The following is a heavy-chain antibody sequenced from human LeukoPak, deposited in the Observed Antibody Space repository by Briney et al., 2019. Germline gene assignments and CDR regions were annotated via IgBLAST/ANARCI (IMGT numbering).Heavy chain of an antibody. V-gene: IGHV4-39*07. J-gene: IGHJ4*02. Sequence: SETLSLTCTVSGGSISSSSYYWGWIRQPPGKGLEWIGSIYYSGSTYYNPSLKSRVTISVDTSKNQFSLKLSSVTAADTAVYYCATGEPYYDFWSGYYSGSFYYFDYWGQGTLVTVSS. CDR1: GGSISSSSYY. CDR2: IYYSGST. CDR3: ATGEPYYDFWSGYYSGSFYYFDY. D-gene: IGHD3-3*01.